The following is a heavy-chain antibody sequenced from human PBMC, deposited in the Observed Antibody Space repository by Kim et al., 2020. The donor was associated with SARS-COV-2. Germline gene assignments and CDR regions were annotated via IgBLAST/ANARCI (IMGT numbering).Heavy chain of an antibody. CDR1: GFTFSTYA. CDR3: TSHYYDSVDPPRRFDH. D-gene: IGHD3-16*01. V-gene: IGHV3-23*01. J-gene: IGHJ4*02. Sequence: GGSLRLSCAASGFTFSTYAISWVRRAPGEGLEWVSGISGKGFTTDYADSVKGRFTISRDNSKCTLYLEMHSLRVEDTAVYYCTSHYYDSVDPPRRFDHLGPGTLVTVSS. CDR2: ISGKGFTT.